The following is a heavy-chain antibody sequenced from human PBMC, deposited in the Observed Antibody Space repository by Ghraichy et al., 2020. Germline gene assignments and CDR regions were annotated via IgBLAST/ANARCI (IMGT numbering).Heavy chain of an antibody. CDR3: ARDLPEGYTNDY. V-gene: IGHV3-48*04. J-gene: IGHJ4*02. CDR2: INGRSDSI. D-gene: IGHD5-24*01. Sequence: GGSPRLSCAASGFRFSDYNMNWVRQAPGKGLDWVSHINGRSDSIFYADSAKGRFTISRDNAKNLLYLQMNSLRAEDTAVYYCARDLPEGYTNDYWGQGTLVTVSS. CDR1: GFRFSDYN.